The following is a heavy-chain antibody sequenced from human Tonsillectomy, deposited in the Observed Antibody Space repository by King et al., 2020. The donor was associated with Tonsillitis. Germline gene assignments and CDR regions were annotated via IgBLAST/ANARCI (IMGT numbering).Heavy chain of an antibody. CDR1: GFTFSSYS. Sequence: VQLVESGGGLVQPGGSLRLSCAASGFTFSSYSMNWVRQAPGKGLEWVSYISSSSSTIYYADSVKGRFTISRDNAKNSLYLQMNRLRDEDTAVYYCARGVSGWYEWYFDLWGRGTLVTVSS. J-gene: IGHJ2*01. CDR3: ARGVSGWYEWYFDL. V-gene: IGHV3-48*02. CDR2: ISSSSSTI. D-gene: IGHD6-19*01.